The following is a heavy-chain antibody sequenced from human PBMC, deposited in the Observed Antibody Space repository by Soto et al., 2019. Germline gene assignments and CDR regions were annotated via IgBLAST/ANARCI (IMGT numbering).Heavy chain of an antibody. J-gene: IGHJ3*02. D-gene: IGHD6-6*01. V-gene: IGHV3-7*03. Sequence: GGSLRLSCAASGFTFSSYWMSWVRQAPGKGLEWVANIKQDGSEKYYVDSVKGRFTISRDNAKNSLYLQMNSLRAEDTAVYYCARPSSIAAPQDAFDIWDQGTMVTVSS. CDR3: ARPSSIAAPQDAFDI. CDR2: IKQDGSEK. CDR1: GFTFSSYW.